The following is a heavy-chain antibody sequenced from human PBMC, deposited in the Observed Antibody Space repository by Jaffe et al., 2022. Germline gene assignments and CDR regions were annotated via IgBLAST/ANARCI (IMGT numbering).Heavy chain of an antibody. CDR2: IKQDGSEK. D-gene: IGHD3-10*01. Sequence: EVQLVESGGGLVQPGGSLRLSCAASGFTFSSYWMSWVRQAPGKGLEWVANIKQDGSEKYYVDSVKGRFTISRDNAKNSLYLQMNSLRAEDTAVYYCARGPYYYGSGSYYNGEGFDYWGQGTLVTVSS. V-gene: IGHV3-7*01. J-gene: IGHJ4*02. CDR3: ARGPYYYGSGSYYNGEGFDY. CDR1: GFTFSSYW.